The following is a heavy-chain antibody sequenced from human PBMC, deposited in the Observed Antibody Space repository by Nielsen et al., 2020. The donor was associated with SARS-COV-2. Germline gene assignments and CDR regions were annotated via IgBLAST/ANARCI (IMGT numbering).Heavy chain of an antibody. V-gene: IGHV1-45*01. J-gene: IGHJ6*02. D-gene: IGHD2/OR15-2a*01. Sequence: SVKVSCKASENTFTDRYVHWVRQAPGQGLEWMAWVTPFNGNTKYAQQLQDRVTVTKDRSLRTVYMELSSLKIEDPGTYYCATARDFYAALDVWGQGTAVTVSS. CDR2: VTPFNGNT. CDR1: ENTFTDRY. CDR3: ATARDFYAALDV.